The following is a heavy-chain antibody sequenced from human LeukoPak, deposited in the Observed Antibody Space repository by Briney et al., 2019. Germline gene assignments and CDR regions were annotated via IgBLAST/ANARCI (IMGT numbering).Heavy chain of an antibody. CDR1: GFAFDDHG. V-gene: IGHV3-20*04. CDR2: INWNGGST. J-gene: IGHJ4*02. CDR3: ARAPITSPFYFDY. D-gene: IGHD2-2*01. Sequence: PGGSLRLSCTTSGFAFDDHGMSWVRQVPGKGLEWVSGINWNGGSTGYADPLRGRFTISRDNAKNSLYLQMDSLRAEDTALYYCARAPITSPFYFDYRGQGTLVTVSS.